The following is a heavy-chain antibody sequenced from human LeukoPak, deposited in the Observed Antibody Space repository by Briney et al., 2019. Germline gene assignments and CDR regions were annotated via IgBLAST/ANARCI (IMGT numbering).Heavy chain of an antibody. V-gene: IGHV3-7*01. J-gene: IGHJ4*02. D-gene: IGHD5-12*01. CDR1: GFTLSSYW. Sequence: GGSLRLSCGASGFTLSSYWMSWVRQAPGKGLEWVANIKEDGSDKYYVDSVKGRFTISRDNAKNTLYLQMSSLRDEDTAVYYCARGGLIDYWGQGTLVTVSS. CDR3: ARGGLIDY. CDR2: IKEDGSDK.